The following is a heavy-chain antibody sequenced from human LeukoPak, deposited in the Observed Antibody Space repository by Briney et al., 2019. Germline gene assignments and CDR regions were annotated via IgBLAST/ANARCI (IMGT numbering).Heavy chain of an antibody. Sequence: SVKVSCTASGGTFSSYAISWVRQAPGQGLEWMGRIIPIFGTANYAQKFQGRVTITTDESTSTAYMELSSLRSEDTAVYYCAREGVRRGSNIVVVVAARPGAFDIWGQGTMVTVSS. V-gene: IGHV1-69*05. CDR1: GGTFSSYA. J-gene: IGHJ3*02. CDR2: IIPIFGTA. CDR3: AREGVRRGSNIVVVVAARPGAFDI. D-gene: IGHD2-15*01.